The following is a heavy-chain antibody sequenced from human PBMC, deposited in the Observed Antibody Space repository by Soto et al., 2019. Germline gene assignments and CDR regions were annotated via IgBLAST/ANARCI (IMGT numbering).Heavy chain of an antibody. CDR1: GGSISSGDDY. D-gene: IGHD6-13*01. J-gene: IGHJ4*02. CDR3: ARDRIAAAVNYFDY. CDR2: IYYSGST. V-gene: IGHV4-30-4*01. Sequence: PSETLSLTCTVSGGSISSGDDYWSWIRQPPGKGLEWIGYIYYSGSTSYNPSLKSRVTISVDTSKNQFSLKLSSVTAADTAVYYCARDRIAAAVNYFDYWGQGTLVTVSS.